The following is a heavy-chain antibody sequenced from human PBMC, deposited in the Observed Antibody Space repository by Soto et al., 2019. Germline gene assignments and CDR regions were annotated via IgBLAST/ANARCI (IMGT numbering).Heavy chain of an antibody. CDR1: GFTFSSYS. Sequence: GGSLRLSCAASGFTFSSYSMNWVRQAPGKGLEWVSSISSSSSYIYYADSVKGRFTISRDNAKNSLYLQMNSLRAEDTAVYYCARVISAWDTDMVGYYFDYWGQGTLVTVSS. CDR3: ARVISAWDTDMVGYYFDY. V-gene: IGHV3-21*01. J-gene: IGHJ4*02. D-gene: IGHD5-18*01. CDR2: ISSSSSYI.